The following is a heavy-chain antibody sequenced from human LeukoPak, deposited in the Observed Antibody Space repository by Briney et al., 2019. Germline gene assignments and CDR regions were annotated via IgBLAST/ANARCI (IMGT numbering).Heavy chain of an antibody. J-gene: IGHJ3*02. CDR1: GGSISSGGYY. Sequence: SETLSLTCTVSGGSISSGGYYWSWIRQHPGKGLEWIGYIYYSGSTYYNPSLKSRVTISVDTSKNQFSLKLSSVTAADTAVYYCATARPFVQLERRDAAFDIWGQGTMVTVSS. D-gene: IGHD1-1*01. CDR3: ATARPFVQLERRDAAFDI. V-gene: IGHV4-31*03. CDR2: IYYSGST.